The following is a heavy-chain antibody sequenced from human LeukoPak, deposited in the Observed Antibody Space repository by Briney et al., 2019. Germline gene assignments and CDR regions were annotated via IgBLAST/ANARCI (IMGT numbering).Heavy chain of an antibody. V-gene: IGHV3-30-3*01. J-gene: IGHJ4*02. Sequence: GGSLRLSCAASGFTFSSYAMHWVRQAPGKGLEWVAVISYDGSNKYYADSVKGRFTISRDNSKNTLYLQMNSLRAEDTAVYYCARDSAVRFGELLLIDYWGQGTLVTVSS. CDR1: GFTFSSYA. CDR3: ARDSAVRFGELLLIDY. D-gene: IGHD3-10*01. CDR2: ISYDGSNK.